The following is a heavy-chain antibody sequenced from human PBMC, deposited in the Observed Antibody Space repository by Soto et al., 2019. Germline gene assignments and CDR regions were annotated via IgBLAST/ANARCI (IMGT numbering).Heavy chain of an antibody. Sequence: QVQLVQSGAEVKKPGASVKVSCKASGYTFTSYASSWVRQAPGQGLEGMGWISAYNGNTNDAEKLQGRVTMTTDTSTSTAYMELRSLRSDYTGVYSCARDLPPVAYWGQGTLVTVSS. CDR3: ARDLPPVAY. CDR2: ISAYNGNT. CDR1: GYTFTSYA. V-gene: IGHV1-18*01. J-gene: IGHJ4*02.